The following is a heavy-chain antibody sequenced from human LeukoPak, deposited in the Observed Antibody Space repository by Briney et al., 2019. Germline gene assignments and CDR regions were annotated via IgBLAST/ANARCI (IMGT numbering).Heavy chain of an antibody. CDR2: IYYSGST. D-gene: IGHD6-19*01. CDR3: ARRHGGIRLAGPIDY. Sequence: PSETLSLTCTVSGVSISSSSYYWGWIRQPPGKGLEANVSIYYSGSTYYNPSLKSRVTISVDTSKNQFSLKLSSVTAADTAVYYCARRHGGIRLAGPIDYWGQGTLVTVSS. J-gene: IGHJ4*02. CDR1: GVSISSSSYY. V-gene: IGHV4-39*01.